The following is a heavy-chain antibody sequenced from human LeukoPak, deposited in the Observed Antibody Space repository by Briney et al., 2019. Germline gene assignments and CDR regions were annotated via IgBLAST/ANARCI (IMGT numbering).Heavy chain of an antibody. V-gene: IGHV4-34*01. CDR3: ARRRWSRTNWFDP. CDR1: GGSFSGYY. Sequence: SETLSLTCAVYGGSFSGYYWSWIRQPPGKGLEWIGEINHSGSTNYNPSLKSRVTISVDTSKNQFSLKLSSVTAADTAVYYCARRRWSRTNWFDPWGQGTLVTVSS. CDR2: INHSGST. D-gene: IGHD2-15*01. J-gene: IGHJ5*02.